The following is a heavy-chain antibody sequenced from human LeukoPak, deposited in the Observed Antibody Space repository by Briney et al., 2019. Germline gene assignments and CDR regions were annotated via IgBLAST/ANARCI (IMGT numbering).Heavy chain of an antibody. CDR2: ISAYNGNT. J-gene: IGHJ5*02. CDR3: ARTSSSGWYRTRFDP. Sequence: ASVKVSCKASGYTFTSYYMHWVRQAPGQGLEWMGWISAYNGNTNYAQKLQGRVTMTTDTSTSTAYMELRSLRSDDTAVYYCARTSSSGWYRTRFDPWGQGTLVTVSS. CDR1: GYTFTSYY. D-gene: IGHD6-19*01. V-gene: IGHV1-18*04.